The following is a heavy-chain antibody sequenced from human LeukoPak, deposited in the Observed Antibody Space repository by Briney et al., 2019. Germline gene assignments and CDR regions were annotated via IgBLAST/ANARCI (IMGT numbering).Heavy chain of an antibody. CDR1: GFTFNIYS. V-gene: IGHV3-48*01. CDR2: IDFTTTTI. CDR3: GKKEGGKLGIDYYFDY. Sequence: GGSLRLSCAASGFTFNIYSMNWVRQAPGKGLEWISYIDFTTTTIYYADSVKGRFTISRDNAKNSLYLQVNSLRAEDTAVYYWGKKEGGKLGIDYYFDYWGQGTLVTVSS. J-gene: IGHJ4*02. D-gene: IGHD7-27*01.